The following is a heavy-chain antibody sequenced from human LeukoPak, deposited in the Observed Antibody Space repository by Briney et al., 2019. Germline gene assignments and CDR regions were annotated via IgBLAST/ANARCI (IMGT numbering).Heavy chain of an antibody. Sequence: PGGSLRLSCAASGFTFSSYAMGWVRQAPGKGLEWVSGISGSGGTTYYADSVKGRFTISRDNSKNTLYLQMNSLRAEDTAVYYCAKDGGWYHGGGYWGQGTLVTVSS. D-gene: IGHD6-19*01. CDR1: GFTFSSYA. CDR2: ISGSGGTT. CDR3: AKDGGWYHGGGY. V-gene: IGHV3-23*01. J-gene: IGHJ4*02.